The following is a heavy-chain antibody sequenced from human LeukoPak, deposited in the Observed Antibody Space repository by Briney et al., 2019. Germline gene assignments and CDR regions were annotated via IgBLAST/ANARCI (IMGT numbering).Heavy chain of an antibody. J-gene: IGHJ4*02. Sequence: SETLPLTCAVSGVSISSGGYSWSWIRQPPGKGLEWIGYIYHSGSTYYNPSLKSRVTISVDRSKNQFSLKLSSVTAADTAVYYYARRYSYGYYFDYWGQGTLVTVSS. D-gene: IGHD5-18*01. CDR1: GVSISSGGYS. CDR2: IYHSGST. CDR3: ARRYSYGYYFDY. V-gene: IGHV4-30-2*01.